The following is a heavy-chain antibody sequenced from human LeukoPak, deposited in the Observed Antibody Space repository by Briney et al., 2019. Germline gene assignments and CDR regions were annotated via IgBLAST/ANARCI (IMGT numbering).Heavy chain of an antibody. D-gene: IGHD6-13*01. Sequence: SGPTLVKPTQTLTLTCSFSGFSLRTTGVGVAWIRQSPGKALEWLALIYWNDAKRYSPSLKSRLTITKDTSKNQVVLTMTNMDPVDTATYYCAHLDSTNWYSDWFDPWGQGTLVTVSS. CDR2: IYWNDAK. CDR1: GFSLRTTGVG. CDR3: AHLDSTNWYSDWFDP. J-gene: IGHJ5*02. V-gene: IGHV2-5*01.